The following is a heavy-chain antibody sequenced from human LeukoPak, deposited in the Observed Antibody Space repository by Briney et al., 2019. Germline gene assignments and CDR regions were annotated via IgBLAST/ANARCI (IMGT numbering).Heavy chain of an antibody. CDR1: GYTFTGYY. CDR3: ARGWAFDY. Sequence: ASVKVSCKASGYTFTGYYMHWVRQATGQGLEWMGWMNPNSGNTGYAQKFQGRGTITRNTSISTAYMELSSLRSEDTAVYYCARGWAFDYWGQGALVTVSS. CDR2: MNPNSGNT. V-gene: IGHV1-8*03. J-gene: IGHJ4*02. D-gene: IGHD7-27*01.